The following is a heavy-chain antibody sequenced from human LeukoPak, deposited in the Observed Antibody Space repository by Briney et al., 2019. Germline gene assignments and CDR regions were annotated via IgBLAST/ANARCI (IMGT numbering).Heavy chain of an antibody. V-gene: IGHV3-21*01. CDR2: ISSSSSYI. Sequence: GGSLRLSCAASGFSFSDYTMNWVRQAPGKGLEWVSSISSSSSYIFYADSVKGRFTLSRDNAKNSLYLEMNSLRAEDTAVYYCARMTTVTGDGYWGQGTLVTVSS. CDR3: ARMTTVTGDGY. J-gene: IGHJ4*02. CDR1: GFSFSDYT. D-gene: IGHD4-17*01.